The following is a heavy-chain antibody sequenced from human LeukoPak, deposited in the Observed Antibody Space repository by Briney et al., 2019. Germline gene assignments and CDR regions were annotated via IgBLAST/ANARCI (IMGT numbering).Heavy chain of an antibody. Sequence: GGSLRLSCAASGFTLCVLAMCCVPHAPGRGLEWVSGISGSDISTYYADSVKGRFTISRDNSKNTVYLQMNSLRAEDTALYHCARTAARGIISFDMWGQGIMVT. J-gene: IGHJ3*02. CDR1: GFTLCVLA. CDR3: ARTAARGIISFDM. CDR2: ISGSDIST. D-gene: IGHD3-10*01. V-gene: IGHV3-23*01.